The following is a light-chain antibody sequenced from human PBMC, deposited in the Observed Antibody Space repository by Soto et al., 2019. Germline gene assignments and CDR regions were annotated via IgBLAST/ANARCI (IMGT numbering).Light chain of an antibody. Sequence: QSALTQPASVSGSPGQSITISCTGTSSDVGGYNYVSWYQQHPDKAPKFMIYEVSNRPSGVSNRFSGSKSVNTASLTISGLQAEDEADYYCSSYTSSSPLVVFGGGNTLTVL. CDR2: EVS. CDR3: SSYTSSSPLVV. V-gene: IGLV2-14*01. J-gene: IGLJ2*01. CDR1: SSDVGGYNY.